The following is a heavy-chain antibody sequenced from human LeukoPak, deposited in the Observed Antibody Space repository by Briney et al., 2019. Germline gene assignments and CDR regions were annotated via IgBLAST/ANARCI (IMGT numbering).Heavy chain of an antibody. CDR3: ARRDDHNGRDY. J-gene: IGHJ4*02. D-gene: IGHD5-24*01. CDR2: INTNGANT. V-gene: IGHV3-64*05. CDR1: GFTFKSYA. Sequence: GGSLRLSCSASGFTFKSYAMHWVRQAPGKGLEYVSSINTNGANTYYADSVKGRFTISRDNSRNTVYVQMNSLTPEDTAVYYCARRDDHNGRDYWGQGTLVTVSS.